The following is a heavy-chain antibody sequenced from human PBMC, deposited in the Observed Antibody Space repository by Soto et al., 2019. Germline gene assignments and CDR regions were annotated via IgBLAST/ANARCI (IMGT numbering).Heavy chain of an antibody. J-gene: IGHJ5*01. CDR3: ARETVFPGWFHS. V-gene: IGHV3-53*01. CDR2: VYTGGST. CDR1: GFTVSSNY. D-gene: IGHD2-21*01. Sequence: EVQLVESGGDLIQPGGSLRLSCVASGFTVSSNYMNWVRQAPGKGLEWVSVVYTGGSTYYSDSVKGRFTISRDNSNIILYLQMNSLDSEDAAVYYRARETVFPGWFHSWGHGTLVTGSS.